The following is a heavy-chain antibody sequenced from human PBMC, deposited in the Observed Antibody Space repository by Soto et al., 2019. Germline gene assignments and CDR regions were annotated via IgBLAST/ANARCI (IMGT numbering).Heavy chain of an antibody. Sequence: QVQLVQSGAEVKKPGASVKVSCKASGYTFTSYGISWVRQAPGQGLEWMGWISAYNGNTNYAQKLQGRVTMTTDTATSTAYMELRSLRSDDTAVYYCARHLGDIVVVPAAPYYYGMDVWGQGTTVTVSS. D-gene: IGHD2-2*01. CDR3: ARHLGDIVVVPAAPYYYGMDV. J-gene: IGHJ6*02. CDR1: GYTFTSYG. V-gene: IGHV1-18*04. CDR2: ISAYNGNT.